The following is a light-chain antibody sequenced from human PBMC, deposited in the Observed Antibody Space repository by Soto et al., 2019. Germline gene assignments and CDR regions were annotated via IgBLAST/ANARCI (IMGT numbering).Light chain of an antibody. J-gene: IGLJ2*01. V-gene: IGLV2-14*01. CDR3: RSYTSSSTLV. Sequence: QSALTQPASVSGSPGQSITISCTGTSSDVGGYNYVSWYQQHPGKAPKLMIYDVSNRPRGVSKRFSGSKSGNTASLTISGLQAEDEADYYCRSYTSSSTLVFGGGTKLTVL. CDR1: SSDVGGYNY. CDR2: DVS.